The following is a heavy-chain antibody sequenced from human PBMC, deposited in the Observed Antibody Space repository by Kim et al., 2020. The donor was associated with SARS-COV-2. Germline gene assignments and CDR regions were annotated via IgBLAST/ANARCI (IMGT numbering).Heavy chain of an antibody. CDR2: IIPIFGPA. D-gene: IGHD3-22*01. J-gene: IGHJ4*02. Sequence: SVKVSCKASGGTFSSYAINWVRQAPGQGLEWMGGIIPIFGPATYAQKFQGRVTITADESTNTAYMALSSLRSDDTAVYYCASDSSGYYGDYWGQGTLVTVSS. CDR1: GGTFSSYA. V-gene: IGHV1-69*13. CDR3: ASDSSGYYGDY.